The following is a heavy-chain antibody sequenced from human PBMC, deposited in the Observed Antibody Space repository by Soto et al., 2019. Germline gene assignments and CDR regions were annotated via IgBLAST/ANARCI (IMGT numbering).Heavy chain of an antibody. CDR1: GFTFRTYT. D-gene: IGHD4-17*01. Sequence: PGGSLRLSCISSGFTFRTYTMNWVRQAPGKGLEWVSGIRGFSPYTFYAESVRGRFAISRDNAKNSLYLQMNSLRAEDTAVYYCARAGGTTVTGLWHFDSWGQGTLVTVSS. J-gene: IGHJ4*02. CDR2: IRGFSPYT. CDR3: ARAGGTTVTGLWHFDS. V-gene: IGHV3-21*01.